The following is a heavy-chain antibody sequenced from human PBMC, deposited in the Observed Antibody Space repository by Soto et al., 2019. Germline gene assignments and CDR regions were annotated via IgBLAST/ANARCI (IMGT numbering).Heavy chain of an antibody. J-gene: IGHJ4*02. CDR1: GFTFSDYY. CDR2: ISSSGSTI. CDR3: ARVPSSSGRANFDY. V-gene: IGHV3-11*04. D-gene: IGHD2-15*01. Sequence: GGSLRLSCAASGFTFSDYYMSWIRQAPGKGLEWVSYISSSGSTIYYADSVKGRFTISRDNSKNTLYLQMNSLRAEDTAVYYCARVPSSSGRANFDYWGQGTLVTVSS.